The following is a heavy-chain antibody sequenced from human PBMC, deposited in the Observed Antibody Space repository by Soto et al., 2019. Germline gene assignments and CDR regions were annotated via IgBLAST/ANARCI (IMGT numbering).Heavy chain of an antibody. Sequence: GASVKVSCKASGYTFTGYYMHWVRQAPGQGLEWMGIINPSGGSTSYAQKFQGRVTMTRDTSTSTVYMELSSLRSEDTAVYYCARDAIFGVVITGLYYYYGMDVWGQGTTVTVSS. CDR1: GYTFTGYY. V-gene: IGHV1-46*01. CDR2: INPSGGST. J-gene: IGHJ6*02. CDR3: ARDAIFGVVITGLYYYYGMDV. D-gene: IGHD3-3*01.